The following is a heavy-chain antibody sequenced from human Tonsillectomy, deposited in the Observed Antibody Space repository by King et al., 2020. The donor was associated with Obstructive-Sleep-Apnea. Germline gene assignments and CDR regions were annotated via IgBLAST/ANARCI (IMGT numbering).Heavy chain of an antibody. CDR2: IKQDGSEK. J-gene: IGHJ4*02. Sequence: VQLVESGGGLVQPGGSLRLSCAASGFTFSSYWMSWVRQAPGKGLEWVANIKQDGSEKYYVDSVKGRFTIPRDNAKNSLYLQMNSLRAEDTAVYYCARDLRSWYGGGVGSFGYWGQGTLVTVSS. CDR3: ARDLRSWYGGGVGSFGY. CDR1: GFTFSSYW. V-gene: IGHV3-7*03. D-gene: IGHD6-13*01.